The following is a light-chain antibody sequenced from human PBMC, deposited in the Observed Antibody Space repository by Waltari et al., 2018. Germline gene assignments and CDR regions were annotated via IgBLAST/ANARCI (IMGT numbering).Light chain of an antibody. CDR3: CSYAGGSNLV. V-gene: IGLV2-23*01. CDR2: EDP. CDR1: SRDVGTYNF. Sequence: QSALTQPASVSGSPGQSISISCPGTSRDVGTYNFASWYLHPPGKAPQLTIYEDPKRPSGVSNRFSGSTSGNTASLTISGLQAEDEADYHCCSYAGGSNLVFGGGTKLTVL. J-gene: IGLJ3*02.